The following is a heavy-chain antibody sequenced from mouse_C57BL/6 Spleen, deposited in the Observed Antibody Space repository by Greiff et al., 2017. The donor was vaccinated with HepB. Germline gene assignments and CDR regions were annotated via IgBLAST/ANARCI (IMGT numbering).Heavy chain of an antibody. V-gene: IGHV6-6*01. CDR3: TRTGTDYWYFDV. CDR2: IRNKANNHAT. Sequence: EVQLQESGGGLVQPGGSMKLSCAASGFTFSDAWMDWVRQSPEKGLEWVAEIRNKANNHATYYAESVKGRFTISRDDSKSSVYLQMNSLRAEDTGIYYCTRTGTDYWYFDVWGTGTTVTVSS. J-gene: IGHJ1*03. CDR1: GFTFSDAW. D-gene: IGHD4-1*01.